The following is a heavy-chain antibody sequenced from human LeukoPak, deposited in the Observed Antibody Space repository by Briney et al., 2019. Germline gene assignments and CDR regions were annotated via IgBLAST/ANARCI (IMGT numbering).Heavy chain of an antibody. D-gene: IGHD2-15*01. CDR2: IYYSGST. CDR3: ARGPDIVVVVAAPDHENWFDP. J-gene: IGHJ5*02. Sequence: SETLSLTCTVSGGSISSSSYYWGWIRPPPGKGLEWIGSIYYSGSTYYNPSLKSRVTISVDTSKNQFSLKLSSVTAADTAVYYCARGPDIVVVVAAPDHENWFDPWGQGTLVTVSS. CDR1: GGSISSSSYY. V-gene: IGHV4-39*07.